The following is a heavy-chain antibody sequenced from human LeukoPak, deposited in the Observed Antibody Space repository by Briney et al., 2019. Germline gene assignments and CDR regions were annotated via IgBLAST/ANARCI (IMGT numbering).Heavy chain of an antibody. CDR1: GFTFSDYY. CDR3: ARDIPGPSGSYYAYYYYGMDV. CDR2: ISSSSSYT. Sequence: GGSLRLSCAASGFTFSDYYMSWIRQAPGQGLEWVSYISSSSSYTNYADSVKGRFTISRDNAKNSLYLQMNSLRAEDTAVYYCARDIPGPSGSYYAYYYYGMDVWGQGTTVTVSS. D-gene: IGHD1-26*01. J-gene: IGHJ6*02. V-gene: IGHV3-11*05.